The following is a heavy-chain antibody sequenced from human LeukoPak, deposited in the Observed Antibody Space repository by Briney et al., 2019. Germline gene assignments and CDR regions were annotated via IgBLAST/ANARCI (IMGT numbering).Heavy chain of an antibody. Sequence: SETLSLTCTVSGGSISSYYWSWIRQPPGKGLEWIGYIYYSESTNYNPSLKSRVTISVDTSKNQFSLKLSSVTAADTAVYYCARSDVPRSYYYYGMDVWGQGTTVTVSS. CDR1: GGSISSYY. CDR2: IYYSEST. CDR3: ARSDVPRSYYYYGMDV. D-gene: IGHD6-6*01. V-gene: IGHV4-59*01. J-gene: IGHJ6*02.